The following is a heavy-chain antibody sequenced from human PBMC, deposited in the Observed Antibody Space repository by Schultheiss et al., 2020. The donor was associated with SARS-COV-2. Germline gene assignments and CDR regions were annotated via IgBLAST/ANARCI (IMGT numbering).Heavy chain of an antibody. CDR2: ISSSSSYI. Sequence: GGSLRLSCAASGFTFSSYSMNWVRQAPGKGLEWVSYISSSSSYIYYADSVKGRFTISRDNAKNSLYLQMNSLRAEDTAVYYCARESRQWAYGMDVWGQGTTVTVSS. D-gene: IGHD6-19*01. J-gene: IGHJ6*02. V-gene: IGHV3-21*05. CDR1: GFTFSSYS. CDR3: ARESRQWAYGMDV.